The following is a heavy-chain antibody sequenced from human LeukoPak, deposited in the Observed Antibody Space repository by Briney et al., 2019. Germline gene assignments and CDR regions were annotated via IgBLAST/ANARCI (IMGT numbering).Heavy chain of an antibody. D-gene: IGHD2/OR15-2a*01. CDR1: GLRFSDYY. V-gene: IGHV3-11*01. CDR2: ISSGGDIM. Sequence: PGGSLRLSCAASGLRFSDYYVSWIRQAPGKGLQWVSYISSGGDIMHYADSVKGRFTSSKDNAKNSGYLEMNSLGAEDTAVYYCATNLIGAGEYFQQWGQGTLVTVSS. J-gene: IGHJ1*01. CDR3: ATNLIGAGEYFQQ.